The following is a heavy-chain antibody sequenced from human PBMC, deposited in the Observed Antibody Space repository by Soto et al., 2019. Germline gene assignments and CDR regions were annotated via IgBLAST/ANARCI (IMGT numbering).Heavy chain of an antibody. D-gene: IGHD3-3*01. Sequence: GGSLRLSCAASGFTFSSYGMHWVRQAPGKGLEWVAVISYDGSNKYYADSVKGRFTISRDNSKNTLYLQMNSLRAEDTAVYYCAKDGAYDFWSGHGSDHYGMDVWGQGTTVTVSS. CDR3: AKDGAYDFWSGHGSDHYGMDV. V-gene: IGHV3-30*18. CDR1: GFTFSSYG. J-gene: IGHJ6*02. CDR2: ISYDGSNK.